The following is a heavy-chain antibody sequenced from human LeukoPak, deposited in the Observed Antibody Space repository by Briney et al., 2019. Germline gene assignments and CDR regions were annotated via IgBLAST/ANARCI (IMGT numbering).Heavy chain of an antibody. D-gene: IGHD3-3*01. J-gene: IGHJ4*02. Sequence: SVKVSCKASGGTFSSYAISWVRQAPGQGLEWMAGIIPIFGTANYAQKFQGRVTITADESTSTAYMELSSLRSEDTAVYYCARGRSQYYDFWSGRYGLDYWGQGTLVTVSS. V-gene: IGHV1-69*13. CDR1: GGTFSSYA. CDR2: IIPIFGTA. CDR3: ARGRSQYYDFWSGRYGLDY.